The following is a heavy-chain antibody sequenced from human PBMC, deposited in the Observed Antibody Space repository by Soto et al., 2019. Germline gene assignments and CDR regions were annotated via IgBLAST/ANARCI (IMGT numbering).Heavy chain of an antibody. Sequence: QVQLQESGPGLVKPSETLSLTCTVSGGSISGFYWTWIRQAPGKGLEWIGYIYYSGSTKYNPSLKSRVTLSVDTSKNQCSLKLDSVTAADTAVFYCARVSSTTVPPYYYSYVDVWGNGTTVTVSS. CDR3: ARVSSTTVPPYYYSYVDV. CDR2: IYYSGST. D-gene: IGHD6-6*01. CDR1: GGSISGFY. J-gene: IGHJ6*03. V-gene: IGHV4-59*01.